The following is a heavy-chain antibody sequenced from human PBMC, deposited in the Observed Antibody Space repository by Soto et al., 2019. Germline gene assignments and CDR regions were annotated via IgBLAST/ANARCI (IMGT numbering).Heavy chain of an antibody. V-gene: IGHV3-7*01. D-gene: IGHD3-10*01. J-gene: IGHJ6*02. CDR3: ARDRGPPRYLYYGMDV. CDR1: GFTFSTYW. CDR2: IKQDGSGE. Sequence: SGGSLRLSCAASGFTFSTYWMSWVRQAPGKGLEWVGNIKQDGSGENYVDSVKGRFTISRDNANHSLYLQMNSLRAEDTAVYYCARDRGPPRYLYYGMDVWGQGTTVTSP.